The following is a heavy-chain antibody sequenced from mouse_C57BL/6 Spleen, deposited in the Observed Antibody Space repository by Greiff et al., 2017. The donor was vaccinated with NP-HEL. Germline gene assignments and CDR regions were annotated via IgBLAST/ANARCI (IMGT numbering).Heavy chain of an antibody. V-gene: IGHV1-80*01. CDR2: IYPGDGDT. CDR3: ARQGYGNLWYFDV. Sequence: LVESGAELVKPGASVKISCKASGYAFSSYWMNWVKQRPGKGLEWIGQIYPGDGDTNYNGKFKGKATLTADKSSSTAYMQLSSLTSEDSAVYFCARQGYGNLWYFDVWGTGTTVTVSS. J-gene: IGHJ1*03. D-gene: IGHD2-10*02. CDR1: GYAFSSYW.